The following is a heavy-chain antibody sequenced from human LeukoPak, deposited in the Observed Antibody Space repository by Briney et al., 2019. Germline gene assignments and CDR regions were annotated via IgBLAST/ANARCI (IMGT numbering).Heavy chain of an antibody. V-gene: IGHV2-5*02. J-gene: IGHJ4*02. D-gene: IGHD1-7*01. Sequence: SGPXLVXXXETXXLTCTVSGFSLSSAEMGVSWIRQPPGKALEWLAVIYWDDDKRYSPSLKNRLTITKDTSKNQVVLTMTSMDPVDTATYYCAHRLDQRTNWNYGNFDYWGQGTLVTVSS. CDR3: AHRLDQRTNWNYGNFDY. CDR2: IYWDDDK. CDR1: GFSLSSAEMG.